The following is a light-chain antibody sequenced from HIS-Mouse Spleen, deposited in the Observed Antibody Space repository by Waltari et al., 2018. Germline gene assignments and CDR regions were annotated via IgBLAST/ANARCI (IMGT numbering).Light chain of an antibody. CDR1: ALPKQY. V-gene: IGLV3-25*03. Sequence: SYELTQPPSVSVSPGQTARITCSGDALPKQYAYWYQQKPGQAPVLVIYKDRERPSGFPERFYGSSSGTTVTLTISGVQAEDEADYYCQSADSSGTYVVFGGGTKLTVL. CDR2: KDR. CDR3: QSADSSGTYVV. J-gene: IGLJ2*01.